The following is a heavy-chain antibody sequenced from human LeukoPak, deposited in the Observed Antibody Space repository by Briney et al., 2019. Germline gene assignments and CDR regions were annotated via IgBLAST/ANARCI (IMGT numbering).Heavy chain of an antibody. CDR3: ATLGHPFDY. Sequence: GGSLRLSCAASGFTFSDFEMNWVRQAPGKGLEWISYISSDGGTELYADSVRGRFTTSRDSAKNSLYLQMNSPTAEDAAVYYCATLGHPFDYWGQGRLVTVSS. J-gene: IGHJ4*02. CDR1: GFTFSDFE. V-gene: IGHV3-48*03. CDR2: ISSDGGTE.